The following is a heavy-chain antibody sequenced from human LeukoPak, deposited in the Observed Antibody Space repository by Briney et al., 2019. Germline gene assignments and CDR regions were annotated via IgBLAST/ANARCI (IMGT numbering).Heavy chain of an antibody. V-gene: IGHV1-18*01. Sequence: ASVKVSCKASGYTLTSYGISWVRQAPGQGLEWMGWISAYNGNTNYAQKLQGRVTMTTDTSTSTAYMELRSLRSDDTAVYYCARDPQLLWFGELWRGNWFDPWGQGTLVTVSS. D-gene: IGHD3-10*01. J-gene: IGHJ5*02. CDR1: GYTLTSYG. CDR3: ARDPQLLWFGELWRGNWFDP. CDR2: ISAYNGNT.